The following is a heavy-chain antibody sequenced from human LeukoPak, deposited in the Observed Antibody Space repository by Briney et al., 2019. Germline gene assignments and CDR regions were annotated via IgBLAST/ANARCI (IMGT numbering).Heavy chain of an antibody. Sequence: GGSLRLSCAASGFTFSGYAMTWVRQAPGKGLEWVSGISSNSGTTYYADSVKGRFTISRDNSKNTLYLQMNSLRAEDTAVYYCAKRVHSASWYAAFDYWGQGTLVTVSS. V-gene: IGHV3-23*01. CDR1: GFTFSGYA. CDR2: ISSNSGTT. J-gene: IGHJ4*02. CDR3: AKRVHSASWYAAFDY. D-gene: IGHD6-13*01.